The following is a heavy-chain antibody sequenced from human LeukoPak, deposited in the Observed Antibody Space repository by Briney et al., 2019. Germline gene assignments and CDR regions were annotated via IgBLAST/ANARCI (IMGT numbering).Heavy chain of an antibody. V-gene: IGHV1-2*02. Sequence: ASVTVSCKASGYTFTGYYMHWVRQAPGQGLEWMGWINPNSGGTNYAQKFQGRVTMTRDTSISTAYMELSRLRSDDTAVYYCARARGWGYSYGYAPTTYWGQGTLVTVSS. D-gene: IGHD5-18*01. J-gene: IGHJ4*02. CDR2: INPNSGGT. CDR3: ARARGWGYSYGYAPTTY. CDR1: GYTFTGYY.